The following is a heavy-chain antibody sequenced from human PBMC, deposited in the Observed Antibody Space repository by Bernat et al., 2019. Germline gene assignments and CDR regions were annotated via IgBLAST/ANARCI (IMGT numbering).Heavy chain of an antibody. J-gene: IGHJ6*03. CDR2: IYYSGST. D-gene: IGHD2-2*01. V-gene: IGHV4-31*03. Sequence: QVQLQESGPGLVKPSETLSLTCTVSGGSISSGGYYWSWIRQHPGKGLEWIGYIYYSGSTYYNPSLKSRVTISVDTSKNQFSLKLSSVTAADTAVYYCARVVPAALGSYYYMDVWGKGTTVTVSS. CDR1: GGSISSGGYY. CDR3: ARVVPAALGSYYYMDV.